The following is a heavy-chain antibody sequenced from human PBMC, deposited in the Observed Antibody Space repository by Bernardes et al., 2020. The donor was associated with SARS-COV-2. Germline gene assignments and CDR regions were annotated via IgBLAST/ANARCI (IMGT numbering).Heavy chain of an antibody. D-gene: IGHD3-16*01. V-gene: IGHV3-33*01. J-gene: IGHJ2*01. CDR3: ARAKGHNWDWHLDL. Sequence: GGSLRLSCEATGFTFSDHGMHWVRQAPGKGLEWVAIVWHDESNKFYGDSVRGRFTISRDNSKDTLYLQMNGLRGEDTGVYHCARAKGHNWDWHLDLWGHGTLVTVSS. CDR1: GFTFSDHG. CDR2: VWHDESNK.